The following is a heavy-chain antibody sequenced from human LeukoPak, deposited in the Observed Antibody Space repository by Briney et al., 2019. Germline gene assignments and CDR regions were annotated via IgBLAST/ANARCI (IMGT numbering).Heavy chain of an antibody. CDR3: ARGRGASDF. J-gene: IGHJ4*02. Sequence: GGSLRLSCAASGFTVSSNYMSWVRQAPGKGLEWISVIYSGGSTYYADSVRGRFTISRDNSRNTLYLQMNSLTDEDMDVYYWARGRGASDFWGQGTLVTVSS. D-gene: IGHD3-10*01. CDR1: GFTVSSNY. CDR2: IYSGGST. V-gene: IGHV3-53*01.